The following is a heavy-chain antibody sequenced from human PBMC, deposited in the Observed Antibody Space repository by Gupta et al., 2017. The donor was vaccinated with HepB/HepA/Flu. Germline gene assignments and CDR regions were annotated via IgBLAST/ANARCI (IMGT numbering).Heavy chain of an antibody. Sequence: EVQLVESGGGLVQPGGSLRLSCVGSGFTLSSYGMSWVRQAPGRGLEWVANVKKDGSEKNYVDSVKGRFTISRDNAKNSLYLQMNSLRDEDTAIYYCARGWEIIPHWGQGTLVTVSS. J-gene: IGHJ4*02. CDR2: VKKDGSEK. V-gene: IGHV3-7*01. CDR1: GFTLSSYG. CDR3: ARGWEIIPH. D-gene: IGHD1-26*01.